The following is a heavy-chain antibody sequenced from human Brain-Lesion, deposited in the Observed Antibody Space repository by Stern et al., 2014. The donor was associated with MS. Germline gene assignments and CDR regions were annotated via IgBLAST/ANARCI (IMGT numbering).Heavy chain of an antibody. CDR3: ARGRVVPGFQYYATDV. J-gene: IGHJ6*02. D-gene: IGHD2-2*01. CDR1: GGSISSGGYY. Sequence: QVQLVESGPGLVKPSQTLSLSCTVSGGSISSGGYYWSWIRQPAGKGLEWIGRIFNSGSPSYTPSLKSRFTISIDTSKNQFSLRLNSMTAADTAVYYCARGRVVPGFQYYATDVWGQGTTVIVSS. CDR2: IFNSGSP. V-gene: IGHV4-61*02.